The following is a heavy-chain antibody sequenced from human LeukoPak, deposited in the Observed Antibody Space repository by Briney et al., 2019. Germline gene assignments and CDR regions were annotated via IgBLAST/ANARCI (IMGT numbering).Heavy chain of an antibody. CDR3: ARSIGLTGGGVDV. D-gene: IGHD3-9*01. V-gene: IGHV3-23*01. CDR1: GFTFSNYA. CDR2: ISGSGDST. J-gene: IGHJ6*02. Sequence: GGSLRLSCTASGFTFSNYAMSWVRQAPGKGLEWVSAISGSGDSTYYADSVKGRFTISRDNAKKTLYLQMNSLRAEDTAVYYCARSIGLTGGGVDVWGQGTTVTVSS.